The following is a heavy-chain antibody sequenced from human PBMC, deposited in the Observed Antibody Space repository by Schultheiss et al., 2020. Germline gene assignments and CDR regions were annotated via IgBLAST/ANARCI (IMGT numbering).Heavy chain of an antibody. CDR3: AKADSGYENYYYGMDV. V-gene: IGHV3-15*01. CDR1: GFTFSNAW. CDR2: IKSKTDGGTT. D-gene: IGHD5-12*01. J-gene: IGHJ6*02. Sequence: GGSLRLSCAASGFTFSNAWMSWVRQAPGKGLEWVGRIKSKTDGGTTDYAAPVKGRFTISRDNSKNTLYLQMNSLRAEDTALYYCAKADSGYENYYYGMDVWGQGTTVNVYS.